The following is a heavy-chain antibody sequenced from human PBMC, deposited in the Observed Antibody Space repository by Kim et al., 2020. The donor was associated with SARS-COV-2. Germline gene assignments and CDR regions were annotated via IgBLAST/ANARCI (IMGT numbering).Heavy chain of an antibody. J-gene: IGHJ4*02. CDR2: IKQDGSEK. CDR1: GFTFSSYW. CDR3: ARKSAYQYSSSWPFDY. D-gene: IGHD6-13*01. V-gene: IGHV3-7*01. Sequence: GGSLRLSCVVSGFTFSSYWMSWVRQAPGKGLEWVANIKQDGSEKYYVDSVKGRFTISRDNAKNSLYLQMNSLRAEDTAVYYCARKSAYQYSSSWPFDYWGQGTLVTVSS.